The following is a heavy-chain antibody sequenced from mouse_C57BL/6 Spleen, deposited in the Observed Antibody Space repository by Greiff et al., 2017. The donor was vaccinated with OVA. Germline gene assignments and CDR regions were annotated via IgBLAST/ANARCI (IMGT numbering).Heavy chain of an antibody. V-gene: IGHV1-55*01. D-gene: IGHD2-5*01. CDR2: IYPGSGST. J-gene: IGHJ1*03. CDR3: ASAYYSNYEGYFDV. CDR1: GYTFTSYW. Sequence: VQLQQPGAELVKPGASVKMSCKASGYTFTSYWITWVKQRPGQGLEWIGDIYPGSGSTNYNEKFKSKATLTVDTSSSTAYMQLSSLTSEDSAVYYCASAYYSNYEGYFDVWGTGTTVTVAS.